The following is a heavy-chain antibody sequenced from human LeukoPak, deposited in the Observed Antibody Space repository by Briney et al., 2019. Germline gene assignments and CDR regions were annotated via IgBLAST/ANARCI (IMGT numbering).Heavy chain of an antibody. D-gene: IGHD3-10*01. Sequence: PSETLSLTCTVSGGSISTYYWTWIRQPAGKGLEWIGRILNGGSTNSNPSLKSRLTMSIDTSKNQFSLNLNSVTAADTAVYYCARGSMGGSGSYYKDYYYGMDVWGQGTTVTVSS. V-gene: IGHV4-4*07. CDR1: GGSISTYY. J-gene: IGHJ6*02. CDR2: ILNGGST. CDR3: ARGSMGGSGSYYKDYYYGMDV.